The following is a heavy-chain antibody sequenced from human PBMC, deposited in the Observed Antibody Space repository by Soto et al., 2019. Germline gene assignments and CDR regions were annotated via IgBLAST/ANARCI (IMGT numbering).Heavy chain of an antibody. J-gene: IGHJ5*01. D-gene: IGHD3-16*01. CDR2: IKADGSEK. V-gene: IGHV3-7*03. Sequence: VHLVESGGGLVQPGGSLRLSCAGSGFTFSNHWMNWVRQAPGKGLEWVANIKADGSEKYYVDSVQGRFTISRDHPKNSLYLQMNSLRAEDTAVYYCARARGVDSWGQGTLVTVSS. CDR3: ARARGVDS. CDR1: GFTFSNHW.